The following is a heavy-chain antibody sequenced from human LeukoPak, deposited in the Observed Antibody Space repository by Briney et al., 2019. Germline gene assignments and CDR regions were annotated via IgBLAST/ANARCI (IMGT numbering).Heavy chain of an antibody. CDR3: ATSTAAAGTD. D-gene: IGHD6-13*01. Sequence: GGSLRLSCAASGFTFSNLWMSWVRQAPGKGLKWAANIKQDGSEKYYVDSVKGRFTISRDNAQNSLYLQMNSLRAEDTAIYYCATSTAAAGTDWGQGTLVTVSS. CDR2: IKQDGSEK. CDR1: GFTFSNLW. J-gene: IGHJ4*02. V-gene: IGHV3-7*03.